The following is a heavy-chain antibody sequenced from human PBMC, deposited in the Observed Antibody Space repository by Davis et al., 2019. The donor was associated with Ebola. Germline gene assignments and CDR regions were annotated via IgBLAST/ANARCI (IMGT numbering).Heavy chain of an antibody. CDR2: IKQDGSEK. D-gene: IGHD2-2*01. V-gene: IGHV3-7*03. Sequence: GESLKISCAASGFTFSSYWMSWVRQAPGKGLEWVANIKQDGSEKYYVDSVKGRFTISRDNAKNSLYLQMNSLRAEDTAVYYCARDDARLVPAADFDYWGQGTLVTVSS. CDR3: ARDDARLVPAADFDY. J-gene: IGHJ4*02. CDR1: GFTFSSYW.